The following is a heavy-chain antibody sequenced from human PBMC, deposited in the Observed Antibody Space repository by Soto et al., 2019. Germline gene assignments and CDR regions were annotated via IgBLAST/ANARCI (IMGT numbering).Heavy chain of an antibody. CDR1: GYTFTGYY. CDR2: INPNSGGT. Sequence: ASVKVSCKASGYTFTGYYMHWVRQAPGQGLEWMGWINPNSGGTNYAQKFQGWVTMTRDTSISTAYMELSRLRSDDTAVYYCARDHRQSFGSGYSPYYFDYWGQGTLVTVSS. CDR3: ARDHRQSFGSGYSPYYFDY. J-gene: IGHJ4*02. V-gene: IGHV1-2*04. D-gene: IGHD3-22*01.